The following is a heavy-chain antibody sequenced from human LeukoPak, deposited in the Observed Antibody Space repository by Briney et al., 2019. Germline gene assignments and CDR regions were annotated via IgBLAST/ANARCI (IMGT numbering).Heavy chain of an antibody. V-gene: IGHV3-23*01. D-gene: IGHD3-22*01. Sequence: GASLRLSCAASGLTFSSYAMSWVRQAPGKGLEGVSAISGSGGSTYYADSVKGRFTISRDNSKNTLYLQMNGLRAEDTAVYYCAKHLYYYDSSGYYDYWGQGTLVTVSS. J-gene: IGHJ4*02. CDR3: AKHLYYYDSSGYYDY. CDR1: GLTFSSYA. CDR2: ISGSGGST.